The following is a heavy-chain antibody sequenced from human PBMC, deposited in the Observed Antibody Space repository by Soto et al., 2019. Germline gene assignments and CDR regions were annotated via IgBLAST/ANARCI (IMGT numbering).Heavy chain of an antibody. CDR1: GFNFSSYA. V-gene: IGHV3-23*01. D-gene: IGHD3-10*01. J-gene: IGHJ6*02. CDR2: IRLSGDST. Sequence: VQLLESGGGLVQPGGSLRLSCAASGFNFSSYAMTWVRQAPGKGLEWVSAIRLSGDSTYYADSVKGRFTISRDNSKNTLYLQMNSLRAEDTALYYCAKPVKVGPGYYYGMDVWGQGTTVTVSS. CDR3: AKPVKVGPGYYYGMDV.